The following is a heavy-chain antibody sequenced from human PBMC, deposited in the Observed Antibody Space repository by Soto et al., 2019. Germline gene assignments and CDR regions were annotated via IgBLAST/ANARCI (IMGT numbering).Heavy chain of an antibody. CDR3: ARDGIAAAGTLYYYYGMDV. CDR1: GYTFTSYY. Sequence: ASVKSCKASGYTFTSYYMHWVRQAPGQGLEWMGIINPSGGSTSYAQKFQGRVTMTRDTSTSTVYMELSSLRSEDTAVYYCARDGIAAAGTLYYYYGMDVWGQGTTVTVSS. D-gene: IGHD6-13*01. CDR2: INPSGGST. V-gene: IGHV1-46*01. J-gene: IGHJ6*02.